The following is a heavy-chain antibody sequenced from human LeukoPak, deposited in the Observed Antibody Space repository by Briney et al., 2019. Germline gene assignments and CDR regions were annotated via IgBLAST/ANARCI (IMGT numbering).Heavy chain of an antibody. CDR3: VRAGLMVYPLGGDPKGWFDP. J-gene: IGHJ5*02. CDR1: GGSISSYY. Sequence: ETSETLSLTCTVSGGSISSYYWSWIRQPAGKGLEWIGRIYTSGSTNYNPSLKSRVAISVDTSKNQFSLQLSSVTAADTAVYYCVRAGLMVYPLGGDPKGWFDPWGQGTLVTVSS. CDR2: IYTSGST. V-gene: IGHV4-4*07. D-gene: IGHD2-8*01.